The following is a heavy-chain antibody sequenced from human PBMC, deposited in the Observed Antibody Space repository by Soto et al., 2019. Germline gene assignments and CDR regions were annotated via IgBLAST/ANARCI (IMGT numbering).Heavy chain of an antibody. J-gene: IGHJ6*03. CDR3: ARSHYYYYDTEV. CDR2: ISAYNGNT. V-gene: IGHV1-18*01. Sequence: ASVKRARKTSVYALTGYGGSRVLQNTGQGLEWMGWISAYNGNTNYAQKLQGRVTMTTDTSTSTAYMELRSLRSDDTVVYYCARSHYYYYDTEVLLNGSTVTVTS. CDR1: VYALTGYG.